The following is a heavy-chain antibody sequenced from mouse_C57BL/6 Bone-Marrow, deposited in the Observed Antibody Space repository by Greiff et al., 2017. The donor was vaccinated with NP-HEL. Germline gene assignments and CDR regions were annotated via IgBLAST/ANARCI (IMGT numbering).Heavy chain of an antibody. V-gene: IGHV1-42*01. CDR2: INPSTGGT. CDR3: ARNPHYYGSSPYFDY. CDR1: GYSFTGYY. D-gene: IGHD1-1*01. J-gene: IGHJ2*01. Sequence: VHVKQSGPELVKPGASVKISCKASGYSFTGYYMNWVKQSPEKSLEWIGEINPSTGGTTYNQKFKAKATLTVDKSSSTAYMQLKSLTSEDSAVYYCARNPHYYGSSPYFDYWGQGTTLTVSS.